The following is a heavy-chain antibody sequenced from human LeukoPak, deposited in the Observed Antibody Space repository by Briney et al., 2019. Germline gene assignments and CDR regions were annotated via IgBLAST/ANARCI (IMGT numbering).Heavy chain of an antibody. CDR1: GDSISSSGYY. Sequence: SETLSLTCTVSGDSISSSGYYWGWIRQPPGKGLEWIGGIYYSGSTFYNPSLKSRVTISVDTSKNQFSLKLSSVTAADTAVYYCARLVIRGARYFDLWGRGTLVTVSS. V-gene: IGHV4-39*01. CDR3: ARLVIRGARYFDL. CDR2: IYYSGST. D-gene: IGHD3-10*01. J-gene: IGHJ2*01.